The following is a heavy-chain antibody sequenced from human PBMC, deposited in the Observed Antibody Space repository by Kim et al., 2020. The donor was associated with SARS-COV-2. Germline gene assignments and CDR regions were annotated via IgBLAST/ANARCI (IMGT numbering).Heavy chain of an antibody. Sequence: ESVKGRFTISRDNSKNTLYLQMNSLRAEDTAVYYCARSGTDYYYYYGMDVWGQGTTVTVSS. J-gene: IGHJ6*02. V-gene: IGHV3-66*01. CDR3: ARSGTDYYYYYGMDV. D-gene: IGHD3-10*01.